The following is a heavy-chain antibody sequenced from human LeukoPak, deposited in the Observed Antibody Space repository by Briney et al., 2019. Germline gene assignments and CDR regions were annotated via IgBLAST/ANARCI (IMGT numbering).Heavy chain of an antibody. CDR1: GGTFSSYA. CDR3: ARGGYCSSTSCPFDY. Sequence: SVKVSCKASGGTFSSYAISWVRQAPGQGLEWMGGTIPIFGTANYAQKFQGRVTITADESTSTAYMELSSLRSEDTAVYYCARGGYCSSTSCPFDYWGQGTLVTVSS. J-gene: IGHJ4*02. V-gene: IGHV1-69*01. D-gene: IGHD2-2*01. CDR2: TIPIFGTA.